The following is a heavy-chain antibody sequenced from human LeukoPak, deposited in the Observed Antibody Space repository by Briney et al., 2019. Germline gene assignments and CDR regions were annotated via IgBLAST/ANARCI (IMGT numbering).Heavy chain of an antibody. J-gene: IGHJ5*02. D-gene: IGHD1/OR15-1a*01. CDR2: INAGRGNT. CDR1: GYTFTSYA. V-gene: IGHV1-3*01. Sequence: ASVKVSCKASGYTFTSYAIHWVRQAPGQRLEWMGWINAGRGNTKYSQKFQVRVTITRDTSASTAYMELSSLRSEDTAVYYCARDHDPRLTTAQGWFDPWGQETLVTVSS. CDR3: ARDHDPRLTTAQGWFDP.